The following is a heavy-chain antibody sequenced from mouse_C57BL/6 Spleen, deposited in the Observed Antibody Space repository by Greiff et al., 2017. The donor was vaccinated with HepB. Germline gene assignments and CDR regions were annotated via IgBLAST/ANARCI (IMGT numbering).Heavy chain of an antibody. V-gene: IGHV1-26*01. D-gene: IGHD4-1*01. CDR1: GYTFTDYY. CDR3: ARGGWDEVFAY. CDR2: INPNNGGT. Sequence: EVQLQQSGPELVKPGASVKISCKASGYTFTDYYMNWVKQSHGKSLEWIGDINPNNGGTSYNQKFKGKATLTVDKSSSTAYMELRSLTSEDSAVYYCARGGWDEVFAYWGQGTLVTVSA. J-gene: IGHJ3*01.